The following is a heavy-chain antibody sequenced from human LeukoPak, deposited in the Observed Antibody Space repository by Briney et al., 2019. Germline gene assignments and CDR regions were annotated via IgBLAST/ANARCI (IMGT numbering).Heavy chain of an antibody. V-gene: IGHV3-21*01. CDR3: ARIYGSGSYVGLYGMDV. Sequence: GGSLRLSCAASGFTFSSYSMNWVRQAPGKGLEWVSSISSSSSYIYYADSVKGRFTISRDNAKNSLYLQMNSLRAEDTAVYHCARIYGSGSYVGLYGMDVWGQGTTVTVSS. J-gene: IGHJ6*02. CDR1: GFTFSSYS. D-gene: IGHD3-10*01. CDR2: ISSSSSYI.